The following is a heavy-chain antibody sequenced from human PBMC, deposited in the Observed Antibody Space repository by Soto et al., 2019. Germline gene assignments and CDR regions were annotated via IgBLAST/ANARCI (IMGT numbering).Heavy chain of an antibody. J-gene: IGHJ4*02. CDR3: ARLERMTTEDYFDY. CDR2: IYYSGST. CDR1: GGSISSSSHY. Sequence: PSETLSLTCTVSGGSISSSSHYWGWIRQPPGKGLEWIGSIYYSGSTYYNPSLKSRVTISVDTSKNQFSLKLSSVTAADTAVYYCARLERMTTEDYFDYWGQGTLVTVSS. V-gene: IGHV4-39*01. D-gene: IGHD4-4*01.